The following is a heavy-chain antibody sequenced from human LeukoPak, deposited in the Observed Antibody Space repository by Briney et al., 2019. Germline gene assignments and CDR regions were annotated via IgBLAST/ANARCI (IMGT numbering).Heavy chain of an antibody. CDR1: GFPFTVYP. CDR3: AISSGYTHYGMDV. CDR2: ISYDGSNK. Sequence: PGGSLRLSCAASGFPFTVYPTHWVRQAPGKGLEWVAVISYDGSNKYYADSVKGRFTISRDNSKNTLYPQMNSLRAEDTAVYYGAISSGYTHYGMDVWGQGTTVTVSS. D-gene: IGHD2-2*02. V-gene: IGHV3-30*04. J-gene: IGHJ6*02.